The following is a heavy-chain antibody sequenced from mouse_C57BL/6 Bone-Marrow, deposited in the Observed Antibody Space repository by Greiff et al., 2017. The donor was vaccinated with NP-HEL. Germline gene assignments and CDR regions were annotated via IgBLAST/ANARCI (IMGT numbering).Heavy chain of an antibody. CDR2: INPNNGGT. Sequence: EVQLVEPGPELVKPGASVKMSCKASGYTFTDYNMHWVKQSHGKSLEWIGYINPNNGGTSYNQKFKGKATLTVNKSSSTAYMELRSLTSEDSAVYYCARSLLCPMDDWGQGTSVTVSS. D-gene: IGHD1-1*02. J-gene: IGHJ4*01. V-gene: IGHV1-22*01. CDR1: GYTFTDYN. CDR3: ARSLLCPMDD.